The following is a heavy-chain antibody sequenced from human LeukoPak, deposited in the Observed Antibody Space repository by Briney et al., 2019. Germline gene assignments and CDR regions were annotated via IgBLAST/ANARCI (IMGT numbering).Heavy chain of an antibody. CDR1: GFTFSNYA. CDR3: ARAPGHYDSSGYPTGAYYYGMDV. V-gene: IGHV3-53*01. J-gene: IGHJ6*02. D-gene: IGHD3-22*01. CDR2: IYSGGST. Sequence: GGSLRLSCAASGFTFSNYAMNWVRRAPGKGLEWVSVIYSGGSTYYADSVKGRFTISRDNSKNTLYLQMNSLRAEDTAVYYCARAPGHYDSSGYPTGAYYYGMDVWGQGTTVTVSS.